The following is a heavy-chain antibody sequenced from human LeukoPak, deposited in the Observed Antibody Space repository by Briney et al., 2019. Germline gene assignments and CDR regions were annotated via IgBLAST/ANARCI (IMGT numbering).Heavy chain of an antibody. Sequence: GGSLRLSCAASGFTFSSYGMHWVRQAPGKGPEWVAVISYDGSNKYYADSVKGRFTISRDNSKNTLYLQMNSLRAEDTAVYYCAKDRSPRFCGGGSCYSAPFGMDVWGQGTTVKVSS. D-gene: IGHD2-15*01. CDR1: GFTFSSYG. CDR2: ISYDGSNK. V-gene: IGHV3-30*18. CDR3: AKDRSPRFCGGGSCYSAPFGMDV. J-gene: IGHJ6*02.